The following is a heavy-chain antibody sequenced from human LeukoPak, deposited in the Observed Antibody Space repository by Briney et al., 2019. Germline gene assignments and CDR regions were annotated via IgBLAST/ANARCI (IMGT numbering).Heavy chain of an antibody. Sequence: ASVKVSCKASGYTFTSYGISWVRQAPGQGLEWMGWISAYNGNTNYAQKLQGRVTMTTDTSTSTAYTELRSLRTDEAAVYYCARDIGLYSSSWYEIFDYWGQGTLVTVSS. D-gene: IGHD6-13*01. CDR1: GYTFTSYG. CDR3: ARDIGLYSSSWYEIFDY. J-gene: IGHJ4*02. V-gene: IGHV1-18*01. CDR2: ISAYNGNT.